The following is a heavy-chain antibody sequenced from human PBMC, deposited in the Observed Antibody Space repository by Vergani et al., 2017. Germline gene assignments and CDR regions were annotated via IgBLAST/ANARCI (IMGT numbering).Heavy chain of an antibody. V-gene: IGHV4-34*01. CDR3: ARGQGREGSGWFDP. CDR1: GGSFSGYY. Sequence: QVQLQQWGAGLLKPSETLSLTCAVYGGSFSGYYWSWIRQPPGKGLEWIGEINHSGSTNYNPYRKSRVTISVDTSKNQFSLKLSSVTAADTAVYYCARGQGREGSGWFDPWGQGTLVTVSS. CDR2: INHSGST. D-gene: IGHD3-10*01. J-gene: IGHJ5*02.